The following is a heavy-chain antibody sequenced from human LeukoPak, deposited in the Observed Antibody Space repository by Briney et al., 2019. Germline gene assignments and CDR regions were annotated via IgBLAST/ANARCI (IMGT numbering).Heavy chain of an antibody. V-gene: IGHV4-34*01. CDR2: INHSGST. J-gene: IGHJ4*02. CDR1: GGSFSGYY. CDR3: ASSSSWYTPLDY. D-gene: IGHD6-13*01. Sequence: SETLSLTCAVYGGSFSGYYWSWIRQPPGKGLEWIGEINHSGSTNYNPSLKSRVTISVDTSKNQFSLKLSSVTAADTAVYYCASSSSWYTPLDYWGQGTLVSVSS.